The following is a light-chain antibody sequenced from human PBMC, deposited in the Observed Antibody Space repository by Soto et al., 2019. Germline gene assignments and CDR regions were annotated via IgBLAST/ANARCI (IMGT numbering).Light chain of an antibody. CDR3: SSFTGSKTYV. CDR1: SSDVGSNNH. CDR2: EVI. J-gene: IGLJ1*01. Sequence: QSVLTQPPSVSGSPGQSVTISCTGTSSDVGSNNHVSWYQQPPGTAPKLIIYEVINRPSGVPDRFSGSKSANTASLTISGLQPEDEADYYCSSFTGSKTYVFGTGTKVTV. V-gene: IGLV2-18*02.